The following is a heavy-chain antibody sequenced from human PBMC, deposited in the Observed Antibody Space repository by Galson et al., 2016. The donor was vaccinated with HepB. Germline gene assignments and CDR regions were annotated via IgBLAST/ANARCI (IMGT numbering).Heavy chain of an antibody. J-gene: IGHJ4*02. V-gene: IGHV5-51*01. Sequence: QSGAEVKKPGESLKISCKTSGYTFTSHWIGWVRQMSGKGLEWMGIIYPGDSETRHSPSFEGQVTISADKSVGTAFLQWGSLKASDTAIYYCARSLNYSNYVNWGQGTPVTVSS. D-gene: IGHD4-11*01. CDR3: ARSLNYSNYVN. CDR2: IYPGDSET. CDR1: GYTFTSHW.